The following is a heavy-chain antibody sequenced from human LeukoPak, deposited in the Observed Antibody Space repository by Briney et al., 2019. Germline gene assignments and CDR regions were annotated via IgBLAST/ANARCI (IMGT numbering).Heavy chain of an antibody. CDR3: ARRYCSGGSCYSAFDY. D-gene: IGHD2-15*01. CDR1: GGSISSYY. CDR2: IYYSGST. Sequence: PSETLSLTCTVSGGSISSYYWSWIRQPPGKGLEWIGYIYYSGSTKYNPSLKSRVTISVDTSKNQFSLNLSSVTAADTAVYYCARRYCSGGSCYSAFDYWGQGTLCSVSS. J-gene: IGHJ4*02. V-gene: IGHV4-59*08.